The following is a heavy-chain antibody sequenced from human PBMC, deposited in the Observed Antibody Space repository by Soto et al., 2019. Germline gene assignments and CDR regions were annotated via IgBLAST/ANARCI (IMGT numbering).Heavy chain of an antibody. D-gene: IGHD3-3*01. J-gene: IGHJ3*02. CDR3: ARDGTIFGVVTPRYAFDI. V-gene: IGHV4-59*01. CDR1: GGSISSYY. Sequence: XETLSLTCTVSGGSISSYYWSWIRQPPGKGLEWIGYIYYSGSTNYNPSLKSRVTISVDTSKNQFSLKLSSVTAADTAVYYCARDGTIFGVVTPRYAFDIWGQGTMVTVSS. CDR2: IYYSGST.